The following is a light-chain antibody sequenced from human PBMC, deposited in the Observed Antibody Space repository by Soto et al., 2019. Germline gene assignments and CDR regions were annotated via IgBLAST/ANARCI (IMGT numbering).Light chain of an antibody. V-gene: IGKV3-15*01. CDR3: QQYNNWAIT. CDR2: GAS. J-gene: IGKJ5*01. CDR1: KSVSNN. Sequence: EIVMTQSPATLSVSPGERATLSCRASKSVSNNLAWYQQKPGQSPRLLIYGASTRATGIPARFSGSGSGTEFTHTIRSLHSEDFTAYYCQQYNNWAITFGQWTRLEIK.